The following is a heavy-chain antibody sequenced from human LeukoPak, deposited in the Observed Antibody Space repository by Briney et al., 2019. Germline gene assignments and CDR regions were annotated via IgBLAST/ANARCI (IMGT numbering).Heavy chain of an antibody. CDR3: ARGPHYYDSSGYYYFDY. CDR1: GFTFSSYG. Sequence: GGSLRLSCAASGFTFSSYGMHWVRQAPGKGLEWVAVIWYDGSNKYYADSVKGRFTISRDNSKNTLYLQMNSLKAEDTAVYYCARGPHYYDSSGYYYFDYWGQGTLVTVSS. J-gene: IGHJ4*02. D-gene: IGHD3-22*01. CDR2: IWYDGSNK. V-gene: IGHV3-33*01.